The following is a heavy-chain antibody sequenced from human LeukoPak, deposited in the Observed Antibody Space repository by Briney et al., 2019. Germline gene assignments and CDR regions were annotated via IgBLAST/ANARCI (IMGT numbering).Heavy chain of an antibody. V-gene: IGHV3-21*01. CDR1: GFTFSSYG. D-gene: IGHD5-24*01. CDR2: ISSSSSYI. Sequence: PGGSLRLSCAASGFTFSSYGMSWVRQAPGKGLEWVSSISSSSSYIYYADSVKGRFTISRDNAKNSLYLQMNSLRAEDTAVYYCARGALEMATIDTGPFVYWGQGTLVTVSS. CDR3: ARGALEMATIDTGPFVY. J-gene: IGHJ4*02.